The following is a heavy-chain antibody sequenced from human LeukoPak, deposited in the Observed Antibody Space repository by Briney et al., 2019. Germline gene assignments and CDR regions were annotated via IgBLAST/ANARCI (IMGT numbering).Heavy chain of an antibody. V-gene: IGHV3-48*01. CDR2: ISSNSGIK. CDR1: GFTFKSFS. CDR3: ARAYDFWSGPGGY. Sequence: GGSLRLSCGGSGFTFKSFSMHWVRQAPGKGLEWVSDISSNSGIKSYADSVKGRFTISRDNAKNSLHLQMNSLRAEDTAVYYCARAYDFWSGPGGYWGQGTLVTVSS. D-gene: IGHD3-3*01. J-gene: IGHJ4*02.